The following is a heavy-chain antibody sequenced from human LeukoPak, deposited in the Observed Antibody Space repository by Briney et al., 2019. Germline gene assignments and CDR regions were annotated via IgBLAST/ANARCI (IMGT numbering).Heavy chain of an antibody. D-gene: IGHD3-10*01. Sequence: PSETLSLTCTVSGGSISSGSYYWSWIRQPAGKGLEWIGRIYASGSTNYNPSLKSRVTISVDTSKNQFSLKLSSVTAADTAVYYCAREVPRQKYYYGSGTAPGWGQGILVTVSS. CDR3: AREVPRQKYYYGSGTAPG. V-gene: IGHV4-61*02. CDR2: IYASGST. CDR1: GGSISSGSYY. J-gene: IGHJ4*02.